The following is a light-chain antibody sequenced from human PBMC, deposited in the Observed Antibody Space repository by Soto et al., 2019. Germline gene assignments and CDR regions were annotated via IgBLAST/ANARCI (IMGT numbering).Light chain of an antibody. CDR2: NAY. V-gene: IGKV3-15*01. CDR1: QSVSTN. J-gene: IGKJ1*01. CDR3: QQYNDWPRT. Sequence: EIVMTQSPATLSVSPGERATLSCRASQSVSTNLAWYQQKPGQAPRLLIFNAYSRDTGIPARFSGSGSGTQFNLPVSNLQAEDFAVYYCQQYNDWPRTFGQGTKVEIK.